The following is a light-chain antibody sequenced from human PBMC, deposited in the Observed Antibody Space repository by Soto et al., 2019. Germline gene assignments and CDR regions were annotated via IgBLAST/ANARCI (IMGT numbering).Light chain of an antibody. CDR3: QQYNNWPPLT. J-gene: IGKJ4*01. Sequence: EIVMTQSPATLSVSPGERATLSCRASQSVSNNLAWYQQKPGQAPRLLIYGASTRATGIPARFSGSGSGTEFTLTISSLQSEDFAVYYCQQYNNWPPLTLGGGTKVDIK. CDR2: GAS. CDR1: QSVSNN. V-gene: IGKV3-15*01.